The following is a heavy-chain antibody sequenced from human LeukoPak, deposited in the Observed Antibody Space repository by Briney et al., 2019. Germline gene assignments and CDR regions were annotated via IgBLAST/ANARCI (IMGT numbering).Heavy chain of an antibody. V-gene: IGHV3-66*01. CDR1: GFTVSSNY. D-gene: IGHD3-16*01. J-gene: IGHJ4*02. CDR2: IYSGGST. CDR3: ARAINWGTYDY. Sequence: WGVLRLSCAASGFTVSSNYMSWVRQAPGKGLEWVSVIYSGGSTYYADSVKGRFTISRDNSKNTLYLQMNSLRAEDTAVYYCARAINWGTYDYWGQGTLVTVSS.